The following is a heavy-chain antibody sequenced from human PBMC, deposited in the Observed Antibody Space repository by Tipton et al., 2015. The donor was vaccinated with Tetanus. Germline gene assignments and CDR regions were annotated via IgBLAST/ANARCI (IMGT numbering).Heavy chain of an antibody. CDR1: GDSVRSGSYY. CDR3: ARGGLLRLGELSLIDGLDY. V-gene: IGHV4-61*01. D-gene: IGHD3-16*02. Sequence: TLSLTCTVSGDSVRSGSYYWTWIRQPPGKGLEWIGYIFYTGSTNYNPSLKSRVTISVDTSKNQFSLKLSSVTAADTAVYYCARGGLLRLGELSLIDGLDYWGQGTLVTVSS. CDR2: IFYTGST. J-gene: IGHJ4*02.